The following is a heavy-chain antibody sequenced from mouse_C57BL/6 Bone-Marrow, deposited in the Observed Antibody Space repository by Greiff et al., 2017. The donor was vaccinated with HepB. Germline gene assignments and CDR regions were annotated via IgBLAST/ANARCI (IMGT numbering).Heavy chain of an antibody. D-gene: IGHD1-1*01. CDR3: ARHEGYWVLRRRGFAY. Sequence: EVKLQESGGGFVKPGGSLKLSCAASGFTFSSYTMSWVRQTPEKRLEWVATISGGGGNTYSPDSVKVRFPISRDNAKNTLYLQMSSLRSEDTALYYGARHEGYWVLRRRGFAYGGQGTLVTVSA. CDR1: GFTFSSYT. CDR2: ISGGGGNT. V-gene: IGHV5-9*01. J-gene: IGHJ3*01.